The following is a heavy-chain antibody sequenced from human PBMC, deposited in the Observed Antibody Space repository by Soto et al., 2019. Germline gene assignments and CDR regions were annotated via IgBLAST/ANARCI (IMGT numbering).Heavy chain of an antibody. Sequence: PGGSLRLSCAASGFTFSSYDMHWVRQATGKGLEWVSAIGTAGDTYYPGSVKGRFTISRENAKNSLYLQMNSLRAGDTAVYYCARDHYDILTGDRWFDPWGQGTLVTVSS. CDR3: ARDHYDILTGDRWFDP. CDR1: GFTFSSYD. V-gene: IGHV3-13*01. CDR2: IGTAGDT. J-gene: IGHJ5*02. D-gene: IGHD3-9*01.